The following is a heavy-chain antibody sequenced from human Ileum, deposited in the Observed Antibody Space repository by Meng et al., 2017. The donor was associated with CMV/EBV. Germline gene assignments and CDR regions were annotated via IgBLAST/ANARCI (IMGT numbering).Heavy chain of an antibody. CDR3: ARIGSSGWFDY. V-gene: IGHV4-4*02. J-gene: IGHJ4*02. D-gene: IGHD6-19*01. CDR2: IYHSGGT. Sequence: SAVSGGSISSRNWWSWVRQPPGKGLEWIGEIYHSGGTNYNPSLRSRVTISVDKAKNQFSLNLSSVTAADTAVYYCARIGSSGWFDYWGQGTLVTVSS. CDR1: GGSISSRNW.